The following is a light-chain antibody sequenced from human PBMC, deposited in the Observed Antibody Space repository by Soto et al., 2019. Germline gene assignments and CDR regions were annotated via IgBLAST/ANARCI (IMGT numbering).Light chain of an antibody. CDR3: CSYAGSYTFV. J-gene: IGLJ1*01. CDR1: SSDVGRYNY. Sequence: QSELTQPRSVSGSPGQSVTISCTGSSSDVGRYNYVSWYQQHPGKAPKLMIYGVGKRPSGVPDRFSGSKSGNTASLTMSGLQTEDEADYYCCSYAGSYTFVFGTGTKVTVL. CDR2: GVG. V-gene: IGLV2-11*01.